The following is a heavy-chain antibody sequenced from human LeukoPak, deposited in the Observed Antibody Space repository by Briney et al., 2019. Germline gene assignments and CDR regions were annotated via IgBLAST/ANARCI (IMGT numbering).Heavy chain of an antibody. V-gene: IGHV3-23*01. CDR2: ISGSGGST. CDR3: AKVGGYSSGWLFDY. Sequence: GGSLRLSCAASGLTFSSYAMSWVRQAPGKGLEWVSAISGSGGSTYYADSVKGRFTISRDNSKNTLYLQMNSLRAEDTAVYYCAKVGGYSSGWLFDYWGQGTLVTVSA. D-gene: IGHD6-19*01. J-gene: IGHJ4*02. CDR1: GLTFSSYA.